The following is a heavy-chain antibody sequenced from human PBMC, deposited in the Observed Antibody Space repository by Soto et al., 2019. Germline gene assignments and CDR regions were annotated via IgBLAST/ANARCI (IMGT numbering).Heavy chain of an antibody. D-gene: IGHD3-16*02. CDR1: GGSISSGXYY. CDR2: IYYSGST. J-gene: IGHJ4*02. V-gene: IGHV4-31*03. CDR3: ARAGRDYIWGSYRYYLDY. Sequence: QVQLQESGPGLVKPSQTLSLTCTVSGGSISSGXYYWSWIRQHPGKGLEWIGYIYYSGSTXXNPSLKSRVTISVDTSKNQFSLKLSSVTAADTAVYYCARAGRDYIWGSYRYYLDYWGQGTLVTVSS.